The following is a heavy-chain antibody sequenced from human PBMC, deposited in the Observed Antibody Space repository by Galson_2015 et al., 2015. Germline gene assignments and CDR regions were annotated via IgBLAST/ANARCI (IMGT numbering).Heavy chain of an antibody. V-gene: IGHV4-30-4*01. Sequence: TLSLTCTVSGGSISSGDYYWSWIRQPPGKGLEWIGYIYYSGSTYYNPSLKSRVTISVDTSKNQFSLKLSSVTAADTAVYYCARTVYYDILIGNWGLFDYWGQGTLVTVSS. CDR2: IYYSGST. J-gene: IGHJ4*02. CDR3: ARTVYYDILIGNWGLFDY. CDR1: GGSISSGDYY. D-gene: IGHD3-9*01.